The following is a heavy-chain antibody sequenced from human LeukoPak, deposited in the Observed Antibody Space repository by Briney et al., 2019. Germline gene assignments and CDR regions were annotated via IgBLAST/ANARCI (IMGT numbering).Heavy chain of an antibody. Sequence: SGPTLVNPTQTLTLTCTFSGFSLSTSGMCVSWIRQPPGKALEWLARIDWDDDKYYSTSLKTRLTISKGTSKNQVVLTMTNMDPVDTATYYCAHEEPTDCSSTSCYEYYFDYWGQGTLVTVSS. V-gene: IGHV2-70*11. CDR1: GFSLSTSGMC. J-gene: IGHJ4*02. D-gene: IGHD2-2*01. CDR3: AHEEPTDCSSTSCYEYYFDY. CDR2: IDWDDDK.